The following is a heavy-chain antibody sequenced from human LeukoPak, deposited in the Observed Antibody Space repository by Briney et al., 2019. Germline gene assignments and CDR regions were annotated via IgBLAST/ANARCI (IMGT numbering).Heavy chain of an antibody. D-gene: IGHD3-22*01. CDR2: IFYSGST. CDR3: AREDHYDSSGAIDY. V-gene: IGHV4-31*03. Sequence: SRTLSLTCSVSGGSISSRDHYWSWIRQHPGKGLEWIGYIFYSGSTHYNPSLKSRVTISVDPSKNQFSLKLSSVTAADTAVYYCAREDHYDSSGAIDYWGQGTLVTVSS. J-gene: IGHJ4*02. CDR1: GGSISSRDHY.